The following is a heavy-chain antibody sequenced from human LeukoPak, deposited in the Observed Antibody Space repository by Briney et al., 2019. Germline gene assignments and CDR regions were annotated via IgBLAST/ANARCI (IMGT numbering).Heavy chain of an antibody. V-gene: IGHV3-15*01. CDR2: IKSKTDGGTT. J-gene: IGHJ4*02. CDR3: TTDLLFLEWLVTY. Sequence: GGSLRLSCAASGFTFSNAWMSWVRQAPGKGLEWVGRIKSKTDGGTTDYAAPVKGRFTISRGDSKNTLYLQMNSLKTEDTAVYYCTTDLLFLEWLVTYWGQGTLVTVSS. CDR1: GFTFSNAW. D-gene: IGHD3-3*01.